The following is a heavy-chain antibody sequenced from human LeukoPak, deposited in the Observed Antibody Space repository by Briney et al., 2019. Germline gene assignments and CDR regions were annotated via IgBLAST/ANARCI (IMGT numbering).Heavy chain of an antibody. CDR2: INPNSGGT. D-gene: IGHD5-24*01. CDR3: ARGGRRWLWVTNWFDP. J-gene: IGHJ5*02. V-gene: IGHV1-2*02. Sequence: GASVKVSCRASGYTFTSYGISWVRQAPGQGLEWMGWINPNSGGTNYAQKFQGRVTMTRDTSISTAYMELSRLRPDDTAVYYCARGGRRWLWVTNWFDPWGQGTLVTVSS. CDR1: GYTFTSYG.